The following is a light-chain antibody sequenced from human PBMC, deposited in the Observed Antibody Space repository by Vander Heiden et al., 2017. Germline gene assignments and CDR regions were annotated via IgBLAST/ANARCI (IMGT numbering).Light chain of an antibody. J-gene: IGLJ3*02. CDR1: SSDVCGYYY. CDR3: SSYTSSGTLV. V-gene: IGLV2-14*01. Sequence: QSALTQPAPVSGSPGQSITISCTGTSSDVCGYYYDSCYQQQPGKAPKLIISDVSNPPSGVSHRFSGSKSGNTASLTISRLQAEDEADYYCSSYTSSGTLVFGGGSKLTVL. CDR2: DVS.